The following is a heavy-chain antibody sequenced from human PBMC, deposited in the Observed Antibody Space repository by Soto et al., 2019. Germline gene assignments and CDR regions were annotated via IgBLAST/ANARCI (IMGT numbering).Heavy chain of an antibody. CDR3: GREYCSGGSCYSPDY. D-gene: IGHD2-15*01. J-gene: IGHJ4*02. Sequence: QVQLVQYGAEVKKPGASVKVSCKASGYTFTSFGISWVRQAPGQGLEWMGWISTYNGNTNYAQKLQGRVTMTTDTSTSTAYMELRSLRSDDTAVYYCGREYCSGGSCYSPDYWGQGTLVTVSS. V-gene: IGHV1-18*01. CDR1: GYTFTSFG. CDR2: ISTYNGNT.